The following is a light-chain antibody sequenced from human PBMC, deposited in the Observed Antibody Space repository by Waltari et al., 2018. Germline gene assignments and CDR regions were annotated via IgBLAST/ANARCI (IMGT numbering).Light chain of an antibody. CDR3: QNHERLPAV. J-gene: IGKJ1*01. CDR2: GAS. V-gene: IGKV3-20*01. CDR1: QSIGRY. Sequence: DIVLTQSPGTLSLSPGERAPLSCRASQSIGRYLVWYQQKPGQAPRLLIYGASSRAAGIPDRFSGSGSGTDFSLTISRLEPEDFAVYYCQNHERLPAVFGQGTKVEIK.